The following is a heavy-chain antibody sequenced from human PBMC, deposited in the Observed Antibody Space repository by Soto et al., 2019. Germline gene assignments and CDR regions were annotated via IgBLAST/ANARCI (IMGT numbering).Heavy chain of an antibody. Sequence: GESLKISCKGSGYSFTSYWISWVRQMPGKGLEWMGRIDPSDSYTNYSPSFQGHVTISADKSISTAYLQWSSLKASDIAMYYCARRIWDYSYYYYGMDVWGQGTTVTVSS. CDR2: IDPSDSYT. D-gene: IGHD4-4*01. V-gene: IGHV5-10-1*01. CDR1: GYSFTSYW. CDR3: ARRIWDYSYYYYGMDV. J-gene: IGHJ6*02.